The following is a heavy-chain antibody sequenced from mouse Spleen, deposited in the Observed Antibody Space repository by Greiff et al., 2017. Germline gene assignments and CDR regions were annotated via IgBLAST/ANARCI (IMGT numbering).Heavy chain of an antibody. D-gene: IGHD4-1*01. V-gene: IGHV5-17*01. CDR1: GFTFSDYG. J-gene: IGHJ3*01. CDR3: ARGLGRGVFAY. CDR2: ISSGSSTI. Sequence: EVKVVESGGGLVKPGGSLKLSCAASGFTFSDYGMHWVRQAPEKGLEWVAYISSGSSTIYYADTVKGRFTISRDNAKNTLFLQMTSLRSEDTAMYYCARGLGRGVFAYWGQGTLVTVSA.